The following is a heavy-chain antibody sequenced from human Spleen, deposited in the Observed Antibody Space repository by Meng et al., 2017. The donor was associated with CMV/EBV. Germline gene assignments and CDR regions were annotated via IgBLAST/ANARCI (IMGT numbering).Heavy chain of an antibody. D-gene: IGHD2-2*01. J-gene: IGHJ4*02. CDR1: GFTFSDYY. CDR2: ISSSGSTI. Sequence: GGSLRLSCAASGFTFSDYYMSWIRQAPGKGLEWVSYISSSGSTIYYADSVKDRFTISRDNAKNSLYLQMNSLRAEDTVVYYCARRQLYCSSTSCYLGALDYWGQGTLVTVSS. CDR3: ARRQLYCSSTSCYLGALDY. V-gene: IGHV3-11*01.